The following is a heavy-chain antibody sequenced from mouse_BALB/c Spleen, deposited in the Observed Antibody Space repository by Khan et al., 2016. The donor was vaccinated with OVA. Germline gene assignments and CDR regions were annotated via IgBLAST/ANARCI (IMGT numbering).Heavy chain of an antibody. CDR2: IFPGGGSS. CDR3: ARGGYSVFAY. CDR1: GYTFTDYV. J-gene: IGHJ3*01. V-gene: IGHV1-77*01. D-gene: IGHD1-1*01. Sequence: VQLQESGPELVKPGASVKMSCKASGYTFTDYVINWVKQRPGQGLEWIGDIFPGGGSSYYNEKFKGKAKLTADKSSNTAYMQLSSLTFEDSAFYFCARGGYSVFAYWGQGTLVTVSA.